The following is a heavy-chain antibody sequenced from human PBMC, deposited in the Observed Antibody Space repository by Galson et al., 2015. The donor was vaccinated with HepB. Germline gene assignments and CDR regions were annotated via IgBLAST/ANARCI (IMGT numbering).Heavy chain of an antibody. CDR3: ARDRVDGYNIYDAFDI. J-gene: IGHJ3*02. Sequence: SLRLSCSASGFTFSSYSMNWVRQAPGKGLEWVSSISSSSSYIYYADSVKGRFTISRDNAKNSLYLQMNSLRAEDTAVYYCARDRVDGYNIYDAFDIWGQGTMVTVSS. V-gene: IGHV3-21*01. D-gene: IGHD5-24*01. CDR2: ISSSSSYI. CDR1: GFTFSSYS.